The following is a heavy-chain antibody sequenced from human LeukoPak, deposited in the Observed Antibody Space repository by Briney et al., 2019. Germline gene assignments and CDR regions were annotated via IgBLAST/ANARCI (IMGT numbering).Heavy chain of an antibody. CDR3: ARRRLYYNILTGYSPFDY. CDR1: GGSISSSNW. J-gene: IGHJ4*02. CDR2: IYHSGST. Sequence: SGTLSLTCAVSGGSISSSNWWSWVRQPPGKGLEWIGEIYHSGSTNYNPSLKSRVTIAVDKSKNQFSLKLSSVTAADTAVYYCARRRLYYNILTGYSPFDYWGQGTLVTVSS. D-gene: IGHD3-9*01. V-gene: IGHV4-4*02.